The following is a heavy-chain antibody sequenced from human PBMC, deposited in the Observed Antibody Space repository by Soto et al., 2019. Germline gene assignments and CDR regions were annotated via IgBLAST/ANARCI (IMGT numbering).Heavy chain of an antibody. CDR3: SRGGHCTDGVCSALDY. Sequence: QVQLQQSGPGLVKPSETLSLTCTVSGGSISTYYWSWIRQPPGKGLEWIGYIYYGGSANYNPSLERRVTISLDRSKKQSSLRLNSVTAADTAVYYCSRGGHCTDGVCSALDYWGQGTLVTVSS. V-gene: IGHV4-59*08. D-gene: IGHD2-8*01. CDR2: IYYGGSA. CDR1: GGSISTYY. J-gene: IGHJ4*02.